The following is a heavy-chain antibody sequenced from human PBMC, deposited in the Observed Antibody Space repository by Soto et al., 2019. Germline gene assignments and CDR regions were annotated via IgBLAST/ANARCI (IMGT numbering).Heavy chain of an antibody. D-gene: IGHD4-4*01. CDR1: GSTFSTYS. CDR3: AREGINNYNEYYFDS. CDR2: ISGSGNYT. V-gene: IGHV3-21*01. J-gene: IGHJ4*02. Sequence: GGSLRLSCAASGSTFSTYSMNWVRQAPGKGLEWVSSISGSGNYTHYADFLRGRFTISRDNAKTSLYLQMNSLRAEDTAVYYCAREGINNYNEYYFDSWGQGTVVTVSS.